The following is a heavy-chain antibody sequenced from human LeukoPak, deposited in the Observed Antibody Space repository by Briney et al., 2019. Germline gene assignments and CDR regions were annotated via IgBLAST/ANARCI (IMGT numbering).Heavy chain of an antibody. CDR1: GFTFSSYG. CDR3: ARDLIWFGEFHDY. Sequence: GGSLRLSCAASGFTFSSYGMHWVRQAPGKGLEWVAFIRYDGSKKNYADSVKGRFTISRDNSKNTLYLQMNSLRAEDTAVYYCARDLIWFGEFHDYWGQGTLVTVSS. CDR2: IRYDGSKK. J-gene: IGHJ4*02. D-gene: IGHD3-10*01. V-gene: IGHV3-30*02.